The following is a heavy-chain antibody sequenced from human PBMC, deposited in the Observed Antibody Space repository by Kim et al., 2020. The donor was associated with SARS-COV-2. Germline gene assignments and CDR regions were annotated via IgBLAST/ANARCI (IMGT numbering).Heavy chain of an antibody. V-gene: IGHV3-30*18. D-gene: IGHD3-10*01. J-gene: IGHJ4*02. Sequence: GGSLRLSCAASGFTFRSYGMHWVRQAPGKGLEWVAVISYDGSNKYYADSVKGRFTISRDNSKNTLYLQMNSLRAEDTAVYYCANNWFPPYGSGSYPFDYWGQGTLVTVSS. CDR2: ISYDGSNK. CDR3: ANNWFPPYGSGSYPFDY. CDR1: GFTFRSYG.